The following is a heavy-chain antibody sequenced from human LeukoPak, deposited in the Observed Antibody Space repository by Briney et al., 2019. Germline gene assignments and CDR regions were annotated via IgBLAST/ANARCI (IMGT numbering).Heavy chain of an antibody. CDR1: GFTFRSYG. D-gene: IGHD2-2*01. CDR2: IWYDGSNK. CDR3: AKSQYQLSLGAFDI. V-gene: IGHV3-33*06. J-gene: IGHJ3*02. Sequence: GGSLRLSCAASGFTFRSYGMHWVRQAPGKGLEWVAVIWYDGSNKYYADSVKGRFTISRDNSKNTLYLQMNSLRAEDTAVYYCAKSQYQLSLGAFDIWGQGTMVTVSS.